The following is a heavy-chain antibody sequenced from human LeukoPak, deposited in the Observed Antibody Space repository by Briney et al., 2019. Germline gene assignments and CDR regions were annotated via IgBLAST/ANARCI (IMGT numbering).Heavy chain of an antibody. CDR2: ISYDGSNK. D-gene: IGHD6-19*01. CDR3: ARGQGCFDY. V-gene: IGHV3-30*04. Sequence: RRMEWVVVISYDGSNKYYADSVNGRFTISRDNSKNTLYLQMNSLRAEDTAVYYCARGQGCFDYWGQGTLVTVSS. J-gene: IGHJ4*02.